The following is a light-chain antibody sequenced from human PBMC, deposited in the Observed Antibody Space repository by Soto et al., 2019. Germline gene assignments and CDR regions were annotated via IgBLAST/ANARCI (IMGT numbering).Light chain of an antibody. V-gene: IGLV2-8*01. CDR2: DVT. J-gene: IGLJ2*01. Sequence: QSALTQPPSASGSPGQSVTISCTGASSDVGAYNFVSWYQQHPGKAPKLMLYDVTERPSGVPDPFSGSKSGNTASLTVSGPQDEDEANYYCPSSTGTIPVVFGGGTKPTVL. CDR3: PSSTGTIPVV. CDR1: SSDVGAYNF.